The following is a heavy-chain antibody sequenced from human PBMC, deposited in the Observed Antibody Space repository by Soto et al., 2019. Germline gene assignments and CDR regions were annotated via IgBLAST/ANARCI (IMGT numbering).Heavy chain of an antibody. V-gene: IGHV1-18*01. J-gene: IGHJ4*02. CDR2: ISTYNGDT. D-gene: IGHD3-9*01. Sequence: ASVKVSCKASGYTFTRSGISWVRQAPGQGLEWMGWISTYNGDTNYAQKLQGRVTMTTDTSTSTAYMELRSLRSEDTAVYFCARGSSDWLPYFDYWGQGALVTVSS. CDR3: ARGSSDWLPYFDY. CDR1: GYTFTRSG.